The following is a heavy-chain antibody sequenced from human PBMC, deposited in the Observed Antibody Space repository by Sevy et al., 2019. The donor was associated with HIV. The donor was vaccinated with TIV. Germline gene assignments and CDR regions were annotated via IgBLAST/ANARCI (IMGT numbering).Heavy chain of an antibody. J-gene: IGHJ4*02. D-gene: IGHD2-15*01. CDR3: ARDSCSGDSCYLSY. CDR1: GFTFSSYG. Sequence: GGSLRLSCEASGFTFSSYGMHWVRQAPGKGLEWVAVIWYDGSNKYYADSVKGRFTISRDNSKNMLYLQMNSLRAEDTAVYYCARDSCSGDSCYLSYWGQGTLVTVS. V-gene: IGHV3-33*01. CDR2: IWYDGSNK.